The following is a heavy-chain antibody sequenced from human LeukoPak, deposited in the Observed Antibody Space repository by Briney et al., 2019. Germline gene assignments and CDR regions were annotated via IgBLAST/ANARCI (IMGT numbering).Heavy chain of an antibody. CDR1: GFTFSDYW. CDR2: IRQDGSEL. J-gene: IGHJ5*02. V-gene: IGHV3-7*05. CDR3: ARGGHGWFDP. Sequence: GGSLRLSCAASGFTFSDYWMAWVRQAPGKGLEWVAHIRQDGSELYYVDSVKGRFTISRDNAKRSLYLQMNSLRAEDTAVYYCARGGHGWFDPWGQGTLVTVSS.